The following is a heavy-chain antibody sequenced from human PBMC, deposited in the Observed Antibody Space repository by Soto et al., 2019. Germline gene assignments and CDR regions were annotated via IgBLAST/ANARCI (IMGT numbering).Heavy chain of an antibody. CDR2: ISGSGGTTYT. CDR1: GFTFSSYA. V-gene: IGHV3-23*01. Sequence: EVQLLESGGGLVQPGGPLRFSCEPSGFTFSSYAMSWVPQAPGKGLDWVSAISGSGGTTYTYYADSVKGRFTISRDNSQNTLYLHMNSLRAEDTAVYYCAKGRDYGGNYRDYWGQGTLVTVSS. J-gene: IGHJ4*02. D-gene: IGHD4-17*01. CDR3: AKGRDYGGNYRDY.